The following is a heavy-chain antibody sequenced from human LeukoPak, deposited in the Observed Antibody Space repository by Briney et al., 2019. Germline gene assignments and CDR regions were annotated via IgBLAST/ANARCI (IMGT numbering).Heavy chain of an antibody. D-gene: IGHD3-22*01. CDR2: IIPILGIA. CDR1: GGTFSSYT. V-gene: IGHV1-69*02. Sequence: GASVKVSCKASGGTFSSYTISWVRQAPGQGLEWMERIIPILGIANYAQKFQGRVTITADKSTSTAYMELSSLRSEDTAVYYCARVPLDYYDSSGLDYWGQGTLVTVSS. CDR3: ARVPLDYYDSSGLDY. J-gene: IGHJ4*02.